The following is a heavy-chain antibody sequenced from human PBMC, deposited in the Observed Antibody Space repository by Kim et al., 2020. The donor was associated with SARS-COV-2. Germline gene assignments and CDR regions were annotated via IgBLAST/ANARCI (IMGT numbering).Heavy chain of an antibody. V-gene: IGHV3-21*01. CDR3: ARDAYSSPGGMDV. CDR2: ISSSSSYI. D-gene: IGHD6-13*01. CDR1: GFTFSSYS. Sequence: LSLTCAASGFTFSSYSMNWVRQAPGKGLEWVSSISSSSSYIYYADSVKGRFTISRDNAKNSLYLQMNSLRAEDTAVYYCARDAYSSPGGMDVWGQGTTVTVSS. J-gene: IGHJ6*02.